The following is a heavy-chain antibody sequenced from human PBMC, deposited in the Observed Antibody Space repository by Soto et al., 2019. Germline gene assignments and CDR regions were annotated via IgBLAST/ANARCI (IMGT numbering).Heavy chain of an antibody. CDR2: INSDGSST. CDR1: GFTFSSYW. CDR3: ERVPYGDYVDV. Sequence: GGSLRLSCAASGFTFSSYWMHWVRQAPGKGLVWVSRINSDGSSTSYADSVKGRFTISRDNAKNTLYLQMNSLRAEDTAVYYCERVPYGDYVDVWGQGTLVTVSS. J-gene: IGHJ4*02. V-gene: IGHV3-74*01. D-gene: IGHD4-17*01.